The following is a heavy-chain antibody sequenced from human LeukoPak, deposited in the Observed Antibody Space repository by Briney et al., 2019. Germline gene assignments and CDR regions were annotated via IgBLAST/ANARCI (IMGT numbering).Heavy chain of an antibody. V-gene: IGHV1-2*02. D-gene: IGHD2-2*01. CDR1: GYTFTGYY. Sequence: GASVKVSCKASGYTFTGYYMHWVRQAPGKGVEWMGWINPNSGDTNYAQKFQGRVTMTRDTSISTAHMELSRLRSDDTAVYYCARANPLYCSSTTCLFDYWGQGTLVTVSS. CDR2: INPNSGDT. CDR3: ARANPLYCSSTTCLFDY. J-gene: IGHJ4*02.